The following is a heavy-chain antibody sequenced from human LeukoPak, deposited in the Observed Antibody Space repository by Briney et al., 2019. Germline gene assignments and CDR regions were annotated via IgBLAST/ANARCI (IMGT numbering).Heavy chain of an antibody. CDR3: ARVKGPRKRLQLFDY. D-gene: IGHD1-1*01. CDR2: INHSGST. J-gene: IGHJ4*02. Sequence: PSETLSLTCTVSGGSISSGGYYWSWIRQPPGKGLEWIGEINHSGSTNYNPSLKSRVTISVDTSKNQFSLKLSSVTAADTAVYYCARVKGPRKRLQLFDYWGQGTLVTVSS. V-gene: IGHV4-39*07. CDR1: GGSISSGGYY.